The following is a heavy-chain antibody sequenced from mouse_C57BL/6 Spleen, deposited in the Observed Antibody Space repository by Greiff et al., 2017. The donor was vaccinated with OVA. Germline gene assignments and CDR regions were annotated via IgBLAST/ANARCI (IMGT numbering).Heavy chain of an antibody. J-gene: IGHJ3*01. CDR3: ARSSSAWFAY. V-gene: IGHV1-18*01. Sequence: VQLKESGPELVKPGASVKIPCKASGYTFTDYNMDWVKQSHGKSLEWIGDINPNNGGTIYNQKFKGKATLTVDKSSSTAYMELRSLTSEDTAVYYCARSSSAWFAYWGQGTLVTVSA. D-gene: IGHD1-1*01. CDR2: INPNNGGT. CDR1: GYTFTDYN.